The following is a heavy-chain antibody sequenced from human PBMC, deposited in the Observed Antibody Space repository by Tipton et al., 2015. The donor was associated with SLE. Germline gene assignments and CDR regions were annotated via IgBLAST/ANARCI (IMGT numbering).Heavy chain of an antibody. CDR3: ARDLGVATAFDI. D-gene: IGHD5-12*01. V-gene: IGHV4-30-2*01. J-gene: IGHJ3*02. CDR1: GGSISRGGYS. Sequence: TLSLTCAVSGGSISRGGYSWSWIRQPPGKGLEWIGYIYHSGSTYYNPSLKSRVTISEDRSKNQFSLKLSSVTAADTAVYYCARDLGVATAFDIWGQGTMVTVSS. CDR2: IYHSGST.